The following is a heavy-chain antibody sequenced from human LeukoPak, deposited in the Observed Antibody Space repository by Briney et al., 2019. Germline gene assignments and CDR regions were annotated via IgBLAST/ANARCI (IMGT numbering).Heavy chain of an antibody. CDR2: INPNSGGT. CDR1: GYTFTGYY. J-gene: IGHJ5*02. D-gene: IGHD3-22*01. V-gene: IGHV1-2*02. Sequence: ASVKVSCKASGYTFTGYYMHWVRQAPGQGLEWMGWINPNSGGTNYAQKFQGRVTMTRDTSISTAYMELSRLRSDDTAVYYCASEEYYYDSSGLSGWFDPWGQGTLVTVSS. CDR3: ASEEYYYDSSGLSGWFDP.